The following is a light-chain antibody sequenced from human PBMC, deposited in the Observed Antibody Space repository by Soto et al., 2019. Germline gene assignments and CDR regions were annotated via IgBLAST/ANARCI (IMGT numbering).Light chain of an antibody. CDR3: QQLNSFPIP. CDR1: QGIANF. J-gene: IGKJ3*01. CDR2: GAS. Sequence: IQLTQSPSSLSASLGDRVTISCRASQGIANFLAWYQQKPGKAPKLLICGASTFQSGVPSRFSGRGSGTDFTITISSLQPEDFATYYCQQLNSFPIPFGPGTKVDIK. V-gene: IGKV1-9*01.